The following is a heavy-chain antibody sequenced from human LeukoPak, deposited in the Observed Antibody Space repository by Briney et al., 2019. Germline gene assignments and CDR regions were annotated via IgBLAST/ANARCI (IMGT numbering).Heavy chain of an antibody. D-gene: IGHD6-13*01. V-gene: IGHV3-7*03. Sequence: GGSLRLSCAASGFTFTSYWMSWVRQAPGKGLEWVANINQEGSERYYVDSVKGRFTISRDNAKNSLYLQMNSLRAEDTAVYYCARVRIAGTGIDYFDYWGQGALVTVSS. CDR2: INQEGSER. CDR1: GFTFTSYW. J-gene: IGHJ4*02. CDR3: ARVRIAGTGIDYFDY.